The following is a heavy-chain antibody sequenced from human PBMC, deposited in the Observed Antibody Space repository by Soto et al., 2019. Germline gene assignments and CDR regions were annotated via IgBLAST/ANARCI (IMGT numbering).Heavy chain of an antibody. CDR3: AKDIGLYVDTDALDV. CDR2: IYNDGNT. Sequence: GGSLRLSCAVSGFPVSTNHVTWVRQATGKGLQWVSAIYNDGNTHYADSVKGRFTISRDNSKNTLYLQMSSLRAEDTAVYYCAKDIGLYVDTDALDVWGQGTTVTVSS. CDR1: GFPVSTNH. D-gene: IGHD5-18*01. V-gene: IGHV3-53*01. J-gene: IGHJ6*02.